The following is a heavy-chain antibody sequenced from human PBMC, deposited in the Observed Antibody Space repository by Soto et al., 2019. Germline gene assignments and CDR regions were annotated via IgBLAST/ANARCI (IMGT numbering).Heavy chain of an antibody. CDR3: ALSGIAAAGTDWFDP. CDR2: IYWDDDK. J-gene: IGHJ5*02. D-gene: IGHD6-13*01. CDR1: GFSLSTSGVG. Sequence: QITLKESGPTLVKPTQTLTLTCTFSGFSLSTSGVGVGWIRQPPGKALEWLALIYWDDDKRYSPSLKSRLTITKDTSKNQVVLTMTNMDPVDTATYYCALSGIAAAGTDWFDPWGQGTLVTVSS. V-gene: IGHV2-5*02.